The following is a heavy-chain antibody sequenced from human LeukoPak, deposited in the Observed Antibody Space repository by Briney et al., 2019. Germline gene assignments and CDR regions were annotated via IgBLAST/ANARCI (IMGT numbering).Heavy chain of an antibody. CDR3: ARVFDSSGYYPIYYYGMDV. Sequence: PGGSLRLSCAASGFTFSSYAMHWVRQAPGKGLEWVAVISYDGSNKYYADSVKGRFTISRDNSKNTLYLQMNSLRAEDTAVYYCARVFDSSGYYPIYYYGMDVWGQGTTVTVSS. J-gene: IGHJ6*02. D-gene: IGHD3-22*01. CDR2: ISYDGSNK. V-gene: IGHV3-30-3*01. CDR1: GFTFSSYA.